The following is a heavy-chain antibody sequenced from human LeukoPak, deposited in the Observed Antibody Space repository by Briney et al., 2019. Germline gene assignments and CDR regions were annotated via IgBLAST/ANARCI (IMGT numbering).Heavy chain of an antibody. Sequence: GGSLRLSCAASGFTFSSSWMTWVRQAPGKGLEWVANIKEDGSQEYYVDSVKGRFTISRDNAKNSLYLQMNSLRAEDTAVYYCVRDRGWYAFDIWGQGTMATVSS. CDR2: IKEDGSQE. V-gene: IGHV3-7*01. J-gene: IGHJ3*02. D-gene: IGHD2-15*01. CDR1: GFTFSSSW. CDR3: VRDRGWYAFDI.